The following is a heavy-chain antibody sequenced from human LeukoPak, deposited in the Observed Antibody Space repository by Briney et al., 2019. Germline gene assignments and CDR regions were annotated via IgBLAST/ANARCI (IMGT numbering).Heavy chain of an antibody. CDR1: GGSISSYY. J-gene: IGHJ6*03. V-gene: IGHV4-59*01. CDR2: IYYSGST. D-gene: IGHD1-14*01. CDR3: ARTVGRDYYYYYYMDV. Sequence: SETLPLTCTVSGGSISSYYWSWIRQPPGKGLEWIGYIYYSGSTNYNPSLKSRVTISVDTSKNQFSLKLSSVTAADTAVYYCARTVGRDYYYYYYMDVWGKGTTVTVSS.